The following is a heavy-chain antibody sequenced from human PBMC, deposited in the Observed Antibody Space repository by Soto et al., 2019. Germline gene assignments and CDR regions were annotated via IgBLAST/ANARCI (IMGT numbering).Heavy chain of an antibody. CDR1: GFTFSSYG. V-gene: IGHV3-30*18. D-gene: IGHD1-26*01. CDR3: AKEFGSYPGVEAFDI. CDR2: ISYDGSNK. J-gene: IGHJ3*02. Sequence: GRSLRLSCAASGFTFSSYGMHWVRQAPGKGLEWVAVISYDGSNKYYADSVKGRFTISRDNSKNTLYLQMNSLRAEDTAVYYCAKEFGSYPGVEAFDIWGQGTMVTVSS.